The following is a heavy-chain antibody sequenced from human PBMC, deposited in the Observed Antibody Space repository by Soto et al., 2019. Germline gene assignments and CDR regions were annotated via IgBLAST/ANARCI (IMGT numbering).Heavy chain of an antibody. V-gene: IGHV1-69*01. CDR2: IIPIFGTA. Sequence: QVQLVQSGAEVKKPGSSVKVSCKASGGTFSSYAISWVRQAPGQGLEWMGGIIPIFGTANYAQKFQGRVTITADESTRTAHMELSSLRSEDTAVYYCARDRSLGGGSAGWEGWGQGTLVAVSS. J-gene: IGHJ4*02. CDR1: GGTFSSYA. D-gene: IGHD2-15*01. CDR3: ARDRSLGGGSAGWEG.